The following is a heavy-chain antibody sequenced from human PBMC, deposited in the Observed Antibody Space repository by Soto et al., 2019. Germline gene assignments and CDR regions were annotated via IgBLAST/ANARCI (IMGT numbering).Heavy chain of an antibody. V-gene: IGHV1-3*05. J-gene: IGHJ4*02. Sequence: QVQLVQSGAEEKKPEASVKVSCKASGYTFTDYAMHWVRQAPGQRLEWMGWINAGNGNTKYSQKFRGRVTITRDTSASTAYMELSSLRSEDTAVYYCARAVAVPADFDYWGQGTLVTVSS. D-gene: IGHD6-19*01. CDR3: ARAVAVPADFDY. CDR1: GYTFTDYA. CDR2: INAGNGNT.